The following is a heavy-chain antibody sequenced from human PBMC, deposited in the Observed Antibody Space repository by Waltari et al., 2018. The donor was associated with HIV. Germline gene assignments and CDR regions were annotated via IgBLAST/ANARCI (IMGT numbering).Heavy chain of an antibody. CDR1: GFTFDDYA. J-gene: IGHJ5*02. CDR2: ISWNSVRI. Sequence: EVQLVESGGGLVQPGRSLRLSCAASGFTFDDYAMHWVRQAPGKGLVWVSSISWNSVRITYADSVRGRVTVSRDNAKNYLYLQMNSLRPDDTAFYYCARGPMYNWFDPWGQGSLVTVSS. V-gene: IGHV3-9*01. CDR3: ARGPMYNWFDP. D-gene: IGHD3-10*01.